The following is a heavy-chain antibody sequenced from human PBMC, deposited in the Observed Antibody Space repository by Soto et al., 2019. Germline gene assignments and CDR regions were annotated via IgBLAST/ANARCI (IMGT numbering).Heavy chain of an antibody. D-gene: IGHD6-6*01. J-gene: IGHJ6*03. CDR3: ARIAARPNYYYYYYMDF. Sequence: GESLKISCKGSGYSFTSYWIGWVRQMPGKGLEWMGIIYPGDSDTRYSPSFQGQVTISADKSISTAYLQWSSLKASDTAMYYCARIAARPNYYYYYYMDFRGKGSKVTVSS. V-gene: IGHV5-51*01. CDR1: GYSFTSYW. CDR2: IYPGDSDT.